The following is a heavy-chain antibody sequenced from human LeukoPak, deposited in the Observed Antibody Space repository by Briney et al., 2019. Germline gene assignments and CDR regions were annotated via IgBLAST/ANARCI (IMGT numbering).Heavy chain of an antibody. D-gene: IGHD3-10*01. Sequence: SETLSLTCAVYGGSFSGYYWSWIRQPPGKGLEWIGEINHSGSTNYNPSLKSRVTISVDTSKNQFSLKLSSVTAADTAVYYCARGCDSGSRGCDFDYWGQGTLVTVSS. CDR3: ARGCDSGSRGCDFDY. J-gene: IGHJ4*02. CDR2: INHSGST. V-gene: IGHV4-34*01. CDR1: GGSFSGYY.